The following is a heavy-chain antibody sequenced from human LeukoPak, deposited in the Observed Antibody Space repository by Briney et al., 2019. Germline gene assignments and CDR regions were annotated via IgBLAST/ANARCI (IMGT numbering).Heavy chain of an antibody. Sequence: GGSLRLSCAASGFTVSSNYMSWVRQAPGKGLEWVSVIYSGGSTYYADSVKGRFTISRDNSKNTLYPQMNSLRAEDTAVYYCARVGIVATMDYWGQGTLVTVSS. CDR2: IYSGGST. V-gene: IGHV3-53*01. CDR3: ARVGIVATMDY. J-gene: IGHJ4*02. CDR1: GFTVSSNY. D-gene: IGHD5-12*01.